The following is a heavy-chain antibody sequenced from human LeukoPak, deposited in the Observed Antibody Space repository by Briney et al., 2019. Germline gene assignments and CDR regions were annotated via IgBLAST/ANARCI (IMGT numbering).Heavy chain of an antibody. J-gene: IGHJ5*02. CDR2: INPNSGGT. V-gene: IGHV1-2*02. D-gene: IGHD2-2*01. CDR1: GYTFTGYY. CDR3: ARDVLYCSSTSCYGASGYDP. Sequence: ASVKVSCKASGYTFTGYYMHWVRQVPGQGLEWMGWINPNSGGTNYAQKFQGRVTMTRDTSISTAYMELSRLRSDDTAVYYCARDVLYCSSTSCYGASGYDPWGQGTLVTVSS.